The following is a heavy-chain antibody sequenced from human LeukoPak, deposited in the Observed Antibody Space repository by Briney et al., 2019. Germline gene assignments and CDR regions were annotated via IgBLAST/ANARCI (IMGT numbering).Heavy chain of an antibody. Sequence: PGGSLRLSCAASGFTFSSYAMRWVRQAPGKGLEWVSAISGSGGSTYYADSVKGRFTISRDNSKNTLYLQMNSLRAEDTAVYYCANSRGFMVRGVREGYFDYWGQGTLVTVSS. D-gene: IGHD3-10*01. CDR3: ANSRGFMVRGVREGYFDY. CDR1: GFTFSSYA. CDR2: ISGSGGST. V-gene: IGHV3-23*01. J-gene: IGHJ4*02.